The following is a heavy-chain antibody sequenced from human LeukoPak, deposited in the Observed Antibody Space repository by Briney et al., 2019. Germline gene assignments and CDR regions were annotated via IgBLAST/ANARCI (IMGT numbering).Heavy chain of an antibody. CDR1: GGPISSDY. D-gene: IGHD3-22*01. Sequence: SETLSLTCTVSGGPISSDYWSWIRQPPGKGLEWIGYIYKSGSINYNPSLKRRVIISLDTSKNQFSLKLSSVTAADTAVYYCARPSSAYYYTFDYWGQGTLVTVSS. J-gene: IGHJ4*02. V-gene: IGHV4-59*01. CDR2: IYKSGSI. CDR3: ARPSSAYYYTFDY.